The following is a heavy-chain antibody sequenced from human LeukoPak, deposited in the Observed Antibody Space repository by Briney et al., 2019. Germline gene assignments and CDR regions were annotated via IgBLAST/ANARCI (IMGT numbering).Heavy chain of an antibody. D-gene: IGHD6-13*01. CDR1: GGSISSGGYY. CDR2: IYYSGST. CDR3: ATSPYSSSRYDY. J-gene: IGHJ4*02. Sequence: SETLSLTCTVSGGSISSGGYYWSWVRQHPGKGLEWIGYIYYSGSTYYNPSLKSRVTISVDTSKNQFSLKLSSVTAADTAVYYCATSPYSSSRYDYWGQGTLVTVSS. V-gene: IGHV4-31*03.